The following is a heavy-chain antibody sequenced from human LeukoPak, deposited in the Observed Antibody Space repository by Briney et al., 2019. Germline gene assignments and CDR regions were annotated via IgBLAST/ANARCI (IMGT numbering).Heavy chain of an antibody. CDR1: GYSFTSYW. J-gene: IGHJ4*02. CDR3: ARSAGSVLRYFDWLSFDY. CDR2: IYPGDSDT. D-gene: IGHD3-9*01. Sequence: PGESLKISCQGSGYSFTSYWIGWVRQMPGKGLEWMGIIYPGDSDTRYSPSFQGQVTISADKSISTAYLQWSSLKASDTAMYYCARSAGSVLRYFDWLSFDYWGQGTLVTVSS. V-gene: IGHV5-51*01.